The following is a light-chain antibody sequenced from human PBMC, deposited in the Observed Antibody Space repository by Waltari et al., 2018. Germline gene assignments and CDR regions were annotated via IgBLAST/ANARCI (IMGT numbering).Light chain of an antibody. Sequence: QSALTQRPSLSGTPGQGVTISCSGASSNIGVNDVNWYQQFPGPAPKPLIYSNYPRPSGVPERFSGSKSGISASLAISGLQSEDEADYYCATWDDKLNGVLFGGGTKLTVL. V-gene: IGLV1-44*01. CDR3: ATWDDKLNGVL. J-gene: IGLJ3*02. CDR2: SNY. CDR1: SSNIGVND.